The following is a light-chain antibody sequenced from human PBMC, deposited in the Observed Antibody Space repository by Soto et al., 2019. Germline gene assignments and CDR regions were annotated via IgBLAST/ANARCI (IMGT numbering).Light chain of an antibody. V-gene: IGKV3-15*01. CDR1: QSISGA. CDR2: GAS. J-gene: IGKJ1*01. CDR3: QQSYSTPPGT. Sequence: EIMITPSPATLSVSPGGRATPSFRASQSISGALAWYQQKPGQAPRLLIYGASTRATSFPARFSGSGSGTDFTLTISSLQPEDFATYYCQQSYSTPPGTFGQGTKVDIK.